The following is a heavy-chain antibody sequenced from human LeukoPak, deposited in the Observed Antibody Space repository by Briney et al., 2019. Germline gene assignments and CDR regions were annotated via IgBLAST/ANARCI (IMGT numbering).Heavy chain of an antibody. CDR1: GGSISGYY. Sequence: SETLSLTCTVSGGSISGYYWSWIRQPPGKGLEWIGEINHSGSTNYNPSLKSRVTISVDTSKNQFSLKLSSVTAADTAVYYCARHGGSYAFDIWGQGTMVTVSS. CDR3: ARHGGSYAFDI. J-gene: IGHJ3*02. V-gene: IGHV4-34*01. CDR2: INHSGST. D-gene: IGHD2-15*01.